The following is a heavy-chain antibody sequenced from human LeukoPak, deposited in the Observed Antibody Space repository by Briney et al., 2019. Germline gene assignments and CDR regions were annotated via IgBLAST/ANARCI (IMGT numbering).Heavy chain of an antibody. V-gene: IGHV3-11*01. Sequence: GGSLRLSCAASGFTFSDFYMSWLRQTPGKGLEWVSHISNSGTIMDYADSVKGRFTISRDNAKDTLYLEMSSLGVDDTAVYYCAKGHTYGMIWGQGTPVTVSS. CDR2: ISNSGTIM. J-gene: IGHJ4*02. CDR3: AKGHTYGMI. D-gene: IGHD5-18*01. CDR1: GFTFSDFY.